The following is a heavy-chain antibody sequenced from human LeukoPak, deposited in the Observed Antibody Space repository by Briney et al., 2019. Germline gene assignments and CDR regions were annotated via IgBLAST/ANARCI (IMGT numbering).Heavy chain of an antibody. CDR2: ISGSGGST. Sequence: GSLRLSCAASGFTFSYYAMSWVRQAPGKGLGWVSGISGSGGSTYYADSVKGRFTISRDNSKNTLNLQMNSLRAEDTAVYYCAKDSGSYEEYYFDYWGQGTLVTVSS. D-gene: IGHD1-26*01. CDR1: GFTFSYYA. CDR3: AKDSGSYEEYYFDY. V-gene: IGHV3-23*01. J-gene: IGHJ4*02.